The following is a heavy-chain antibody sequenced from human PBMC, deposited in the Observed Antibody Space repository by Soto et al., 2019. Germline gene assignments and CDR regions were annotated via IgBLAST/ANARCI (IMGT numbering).Heavy chain of an antibody. D-gene: IGHD2-15*01. CDR3: ARDRFPIVVVVAATHDAFDI. V-gene: IGHV1-3*01. CDR2: INAGNGNT. CDR1: GYTFTSYA. J-gene: IGHJ3*02. Sequence: QVQLVQSGAEVKKPGASVKVSCKASGYTFTSYAMHWVRQAPGQRLEWMGWINAGNGNTKYSQKFQGRVTITRDTSASTAYRELSSLRSEDTAVYSCARDRFPIVVVVAATHDAFDIWGQGTMVTVSS.